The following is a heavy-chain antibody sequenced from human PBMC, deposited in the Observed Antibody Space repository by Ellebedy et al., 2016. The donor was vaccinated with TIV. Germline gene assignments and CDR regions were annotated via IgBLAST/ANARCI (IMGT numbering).Heavy chain of an antibody. D-gene: IGHD6-13*01. Sequence: GESLKISCKGSGYSFASYWISWVRQMPGKSLEWMGRIDPSDSYTNYSPSFQGHVTISADKSISTAYLQWSSLKASDTAMYYCARKPGIAADGGVYYYYGMDVWGQGTTVTVSS. CDR2: IDPSDSYT. CDR3: ARKPGIAADGGVYYYYGMDV. J-gene: IGHJ6*02. V-gene: IGHV5-10-1*01. CDR1: GYSFASYW.